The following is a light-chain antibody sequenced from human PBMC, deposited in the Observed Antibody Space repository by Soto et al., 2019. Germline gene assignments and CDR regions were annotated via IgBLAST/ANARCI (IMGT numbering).Light chain of an antibody. J-gene: IGLJ1*01. CDR1: SSDGGGYNY. CDR3: SSYTSRSTLYV. Sequence: QSALTQPASVSGSPGQSITISCTRTSSDGGGYNYVSWYQQHPGKAPKLMIYDVSNRPSGVSNRFSGSKSGNTAYLTISGLQAEDEADYYCSSYTSRSTLYVFGTGTKVTVL. CDR2: DVS. V-gene: IGLV2-14*01.